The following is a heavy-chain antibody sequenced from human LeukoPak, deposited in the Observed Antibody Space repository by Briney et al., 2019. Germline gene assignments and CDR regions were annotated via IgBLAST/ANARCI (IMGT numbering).Heavy chain of an antibody. V-gene: IGHV3-7*01. CDR1: GFTFSISW. D-gene: IGHD3-22*01. J-gene: IGHJ4*02. CDR2: INEDGSAK. Sequence: PGGSLRLSCAASGFTFSISWMTWVRQAPGKGLEWVANINEDGSAKYYLDSVKGRFTISRDNAKNSLYLQMSSLRGDDTAIYYCARDAPTANYEHWGQGALVTVSS. CDR3: ARDAPTANYEH.